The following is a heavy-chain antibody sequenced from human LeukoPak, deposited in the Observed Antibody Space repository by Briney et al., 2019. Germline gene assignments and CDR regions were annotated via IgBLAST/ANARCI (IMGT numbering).Heavy chain of an antibody. CDR1: GFTFSSYS. CDR3: ARDDIVVVPAAIESTWFDP. V-gene: IGHV3-21*01. D-gene: IGHD2-2*01. Sequence: GGSLRLSCAASGFTFSSYSMNWVRQAPGKGLEWVSSISSSSSYIYYADSVKGRFTISRDNAKNSLYLQMNSLRAEDTAVYYCARDDIVVVPAAIESTWFDPWGQGTLVTVSS. J-gene: IGHJ5*02. CDR2: ISSSSSYI.